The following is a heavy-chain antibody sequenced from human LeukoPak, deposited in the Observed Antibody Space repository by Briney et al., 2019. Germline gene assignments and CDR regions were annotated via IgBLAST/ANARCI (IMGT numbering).Heavy chain of an antibody. D-gene: IGHD3-3*01. CDR3: ARGRIWSGHYTTWFDP. V-gene: IGHV4-59*01. J-gene: IGHJ5*02. Sequence: SGTLSLTCTVSGGSITTNYWSWIRQPPGKGLEWIGYIYNSESTNYNPSLKSRVTISLDTSKNQFSLKLTSVTAADTAVYYCARGRIWSGHYTTWFDPWGQGTLVTVSS. CDR2: IYNSEST. CDR1: GGSITTNY.